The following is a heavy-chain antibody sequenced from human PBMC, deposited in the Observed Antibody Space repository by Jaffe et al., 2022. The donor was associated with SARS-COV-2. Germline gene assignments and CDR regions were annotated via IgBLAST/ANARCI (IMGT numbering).Heavy chain of an antibody. J-gene: IGHJ3*02. Sequence: QVQLQESGPGLVKPSETLSLTCTVSGGSISSYYWSWIRQPPGKGLEWIGYIYYSGSTNYNPSLKSRVTISVDTSKNQFSLKLSSVTAADTAVYYCARGLRVGWMPRGGDAFDIWGQGTMVTVSS. D-gene: IGHD5-12*01. CDR3: ARGLRVGWMPRGGDAFDI. CDR1: GGSISSYY. V-gene: IGHV4-59*01. CDR2: IYYSGST.